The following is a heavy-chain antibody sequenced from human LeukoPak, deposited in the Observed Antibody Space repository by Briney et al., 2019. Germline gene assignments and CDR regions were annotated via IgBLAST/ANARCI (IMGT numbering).Heavy chain of an antibody. CDR1: GGSISSGSCC. Sequence: SETLSLTCTVSGGSISSGSCCWSWIRQAAGKGVEWIGRIDTSGGTNYNPSLKSRVTISIDTSKNQVSLKVSSVTAADTAVYYCARDKTRWYFDLWGRGTLVTVSS. CDR3: ARDKTRWYFDL. J-gene: IGHJ2*01. V-gene: IGHV4-61*02. CDR2: IDTSGGT.